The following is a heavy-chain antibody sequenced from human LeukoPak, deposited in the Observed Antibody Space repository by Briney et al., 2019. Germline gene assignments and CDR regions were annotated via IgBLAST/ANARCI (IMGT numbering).Heavy chain of an antibody. CDR3: VKGRVTYTGGYFDY. J-gene: IGHJ4*02. D-gene: IGHD1-14*01. V-gene: IGHV3-48*01. CDR1: GFTFSAYS. CDR2: IGSSSSPI. Sequence: GGSLRLSCAASGFTFSAYSMNWVRQAPEKGLEWVSYIGSSSSPIYYADSVKGRFTISRDNAKNSLYLQMDSLRAEDTAVYYCVKGRVTYTGGYFDYWGQGTLVTVSS.